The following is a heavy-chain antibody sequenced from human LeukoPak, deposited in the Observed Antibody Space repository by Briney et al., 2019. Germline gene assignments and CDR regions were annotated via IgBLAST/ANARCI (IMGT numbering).Heavy chain of an antibody. D-gene: IGHD6-13*01. Sequence: PGGSLRLSCTASGFTFTNYAMSWVRQAPGKGLEWVSGINGTGANTYYADSVKGRFTISRDNPKNTLYLQMNSLRAEDTAIYYCAKVVQYTASTGTGLESWGQGTLVTVSS. V-gene: IGHV3-23*01. J-gene: IGHJ4*02. CDR1: GFTFTNYA. CDR2: INGTGANT. CDR3: AKVVQYTASTGTGLES.